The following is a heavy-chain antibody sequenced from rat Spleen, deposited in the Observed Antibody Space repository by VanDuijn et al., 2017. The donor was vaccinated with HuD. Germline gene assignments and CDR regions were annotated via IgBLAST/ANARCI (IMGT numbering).Heavy chain of an antibody. D-gene: IGHD1-7*01. J-gene: IGHJ4*01. CDR3: ARHRTGHGVMDA. Sequence: EVQLVESDGGLVQPGRSLKLSCAASGFTFSDYYMAWVRQAPTKGLEWVATISYDGSGTYYRDSVKGRFTISRDNAKSTLYLQMDSLRSEDTATYDCARHRTGHGVMDAWGQGTSVTVSS. CDR1: GFTFSDYY. CDR2: ISYDGSGT. V-gene: IGHV5-29*01.